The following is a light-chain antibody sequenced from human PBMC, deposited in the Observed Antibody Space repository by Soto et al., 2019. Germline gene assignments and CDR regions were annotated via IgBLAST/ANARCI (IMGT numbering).Light chain of an antibody. CDR1: QSVSSSY. Sequence: EFVLTQSPGTLSLSPGERATLSCRASQSVSSSYLAWYQQKPGQAPRLLIYGASSRATGIPDRFSGSGSGTDFTLTISRLEPEDFAVYYCQQYGSSATFGQGTKVDI. CDR3: QQYGSSAT. J-gene: IGKJ1*01. CDR2: GAS. V-gene: IGKV3-20*01.